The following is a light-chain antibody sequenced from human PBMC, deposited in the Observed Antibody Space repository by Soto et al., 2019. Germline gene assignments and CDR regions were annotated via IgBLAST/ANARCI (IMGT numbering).Light chain of an antibody. CDR3: QQRTNWPPLT. Sequence: EIVLTQSPATLSLSPGERATLSCRASQSVGSYLAWYQQKPGQAPRLLIYDASTRATGIPARFSGSGSGTDFTLTISSLEPEDFAVYCCQQRTNWPPLTFGGGTKVEVK. J-gene: IGKJ4*01. V-gene: IGKV3-11*01. CDR1: QSVGSY. CDR2: DAS.